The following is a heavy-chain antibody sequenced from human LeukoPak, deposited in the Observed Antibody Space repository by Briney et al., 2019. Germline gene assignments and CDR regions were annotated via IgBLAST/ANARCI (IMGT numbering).Heavy chain of an antibody. CDR3: ARGPTPEPSHLEGATTRQWRDDASDI. J-gene: IGHJ3*02. V-gene: IGHV4-39*01. Sequence: SETLSLTCTVSGDSINRNDYYWGWIRQSPGKGLEWIGSIYYSGNTYYNPSLKSRVTISADTSKNQFSLKLSSVTAADTAVYYCARGPTPEPSHLEGATTRQWRDDASDIWGQGTMVTVSS. CDR1: GDSINRNDYY. CDR2: IYYSGNT. D-gene: IGHD1-26*01.